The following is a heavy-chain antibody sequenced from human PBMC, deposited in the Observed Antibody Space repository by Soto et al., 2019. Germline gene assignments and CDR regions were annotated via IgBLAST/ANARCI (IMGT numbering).Heavy chain of an antibody. Sequence: QVQLQESGPGLVKPSQTLSLTCTVSVGSISSGGYYWSWFRQHPGKGLEWIGYIYYSGSTYYNPSLKSRVTVSVDTSKNQFSLKLSSVTAADTAVYYCAREVVPAASWFDPWGQGTLVTVSS. D-gene: IGHD2-2*01. V-gene: IGHV4-31*03. CDR2: IYYSGST. CDR1: VGSISSGGYY. CDR3: AREVVPAASWFDP. J-gene: IGHJ5*02.